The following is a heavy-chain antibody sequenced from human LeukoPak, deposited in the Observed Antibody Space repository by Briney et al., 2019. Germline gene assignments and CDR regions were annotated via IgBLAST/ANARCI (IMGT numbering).Heavy chain of an antibody. Sequence: GGSLRLSCAASGFTFSSYWMSWVRQAPGKGLEWVANIKQDGSEKYYVDSVKGRFTISRDNAKNSLYLQMDSLRAEDTAVYYCARVDYVWGSCRPLGETDAFDIWGQGTMVTVSS. J-gene: IGHJ3*02. D-gene: IGHD3-16*02. CDR1: GFTFSSYW. V-gene: IGHV3-7*01. CDR3: ARVDYVWGSCRPLGETDAFDI. CDR2: IKQDGSEK.